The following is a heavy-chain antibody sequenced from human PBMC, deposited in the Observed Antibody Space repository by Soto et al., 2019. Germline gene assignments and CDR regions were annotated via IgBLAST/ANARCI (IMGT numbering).Heavy chain of an antibody. J-gene: IGHJ4*02. CDR3: ARGPKDSYGYEDY. D-gene: IGHD5-18*01. CDR1: GYTFTSYD. Sequence: QVQLVQSGAEVKKPGASVKVSCEASGYTFTSYDIHWVRQATGQGLEWMGWMNPNSGNTDYAQMFQGRVTMTRNTSISTAYMEVSSLTYEDTAVYYCARGPKDSYGYEDYWGQGTLVTVSS. CDR2: MNPNSGNT. V-gene: IGHV1-8*01.